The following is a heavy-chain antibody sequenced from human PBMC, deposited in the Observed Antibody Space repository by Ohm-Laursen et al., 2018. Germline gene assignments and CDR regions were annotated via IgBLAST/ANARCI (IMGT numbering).Heavy chain of an antibody. CDR2: VSREGDYT. Sequence: SLRLSCSASGFTFSRYWMTWVRQAPGKGLEWVSSVSREGDYTNYADSVKGRFTISRDNAKNSLYLQMNSLRAEDTAVYYCARDPYGGGQGTLVTVSS. J-gene: IGHJ4*02. CDR3: ARDPYG. CDR1: GFTFSRYW. V-gene: IGHV3-21*01. D-gene: IGHD4/OR15-4a*01.